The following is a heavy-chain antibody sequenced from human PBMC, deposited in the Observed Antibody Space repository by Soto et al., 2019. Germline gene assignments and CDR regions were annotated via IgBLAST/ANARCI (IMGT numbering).Heavy chain of an antibody. V-gene: IGHV1-3*01. CDR3: ARGGSGSYYHYYYYGMDV. CDR2: INAGNGNT. Sequence: ASVKVSWKASGYTFTSYAMHWVRQAPGQRLEWMGWINAGNGNTKYSQKFQGRVTITRDTSASTAYMELSSLRSEDTAVYYCARGGSGSYYHYYYYGMDVWGQGTTVTVSS. CDR1: GYTFTSYA. D-gene: IGHD3-10*01. J-gene: IGHJ6*02.